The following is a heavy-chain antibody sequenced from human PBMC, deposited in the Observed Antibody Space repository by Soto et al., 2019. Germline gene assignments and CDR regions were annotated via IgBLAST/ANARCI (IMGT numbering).Heavy chain of an antibody. V-gene: IGHV3-33*01. D-gene: IGHD3-22*01. CDR2: IWYDGSNK. CDR1: GFTFSSYG. Sequence: VGSLRLSCAASGFTFSSYGMHWVRQAPGKGLEWVAVIWYDGSNKYYADSVKGRFTISRDNSKNTLYLQMNSLRAEDTAVYYCARDTPYYDSSGDAFDIWGQGTMVTVSS. CDR3: ARDTPYYDSSGDAFDI. J-gene: IGHJ3*02.